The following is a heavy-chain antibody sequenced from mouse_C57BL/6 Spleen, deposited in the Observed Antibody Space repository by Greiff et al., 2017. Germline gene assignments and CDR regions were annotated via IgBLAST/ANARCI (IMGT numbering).Heavy chain of an antibody. Sequence: EVKLVESEGGLVQPGSSMKLSCTASGFTFSDYYMAWVRQVPEKGLEWVANINYDGSSTYYLDSLKSRFIISRDNAKNILYLQMSSLKSEDTATYYCARQGDGEFDYWGQGTTLTVSS. J-gene: IGHJ2*01. CDR1: GFTFSDYY. CDR3: ARQGDGEFDY. D-gene: IGHD3-3*01. V-gene: IGHV5-16*01. CDR2: INYDGSST.